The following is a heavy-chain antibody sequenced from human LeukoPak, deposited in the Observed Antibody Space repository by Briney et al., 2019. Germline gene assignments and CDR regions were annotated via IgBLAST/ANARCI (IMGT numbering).Heavy chain of an antibody. D-gene: IGHD1-1*01. Sequence: GGSLRLSCAASDFTFSRYAMSWVRQAPGKGLEWVSGISGSGATTYYADSVKGRFTISRDNSKNTLYLRMNSLRADDTAVYYCATHDNWLLLSYYFDYWGQGTLVTVSS. CDR3: ATHDNWLLLSYYFDY. CDR1: DFTFSRYA. CDR2: ISGSGATT. V-gene: IGHV3-23*01. J-gene: IGHJ4*02.